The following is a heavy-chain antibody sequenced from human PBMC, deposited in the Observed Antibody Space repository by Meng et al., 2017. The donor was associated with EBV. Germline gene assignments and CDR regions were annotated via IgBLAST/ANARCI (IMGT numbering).Heavy chain of an antibody. D-gene: IGHD6-19*01. Sequence: QVQLVQSGAEVKKPGASVKVSCKASGSTFTGYYMHWVRRAPGQGLEWMGRINPNSGGTNYAQKFQGRVTMTRDTSISTAYMELSRLRSDDTAVYYCARVGIAVAGTGDYWGQGTLVTVSS. CDR1: GSTFTGYY. CDR2: INPNSGGT. CDR3: ARVGIAVAGTGDY. J-gene: IGHJ4*02. V-gene: IGHV1-2*06.